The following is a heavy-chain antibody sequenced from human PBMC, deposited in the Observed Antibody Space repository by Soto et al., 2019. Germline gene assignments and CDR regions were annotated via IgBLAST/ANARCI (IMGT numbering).Heavy chain of an antibody. CDR2: ISGSSTYI. J-gene: IGHJ4*02. V-gene: IGHV3-21*01. CDR3: ARDLWFGELVSGYDY. D-gene: IGHD3-10*01. Sequence: PGGSLRLSCAVSGFTFSSYNMNWVRQAPGKGLEWVSSISGSSTYIYYADSVKGRFSVSRDNAKNSLYLQMNSLRAEDTAVYYCARDLWFGELVSGYDYWGQGTLVTVSS. CDR1: GFTFSSYN.